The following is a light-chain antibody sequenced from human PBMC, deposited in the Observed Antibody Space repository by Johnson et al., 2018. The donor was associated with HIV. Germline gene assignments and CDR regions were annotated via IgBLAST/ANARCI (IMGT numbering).Light chain of an antibody. CDR1: SSNIGNNY. V-gene: IGLV1-51*02. Sequence: SVLTQPPSVSAAPGQKVTISCSGSSSNIGNNYVSWYQQLPGTAPKLLIYENNKRPSGIPDRFSGSKSGTSATLGITGLQTGDEADYYCGTWDSSLSDYVFGTGTKVTCL. J-gene: IGLJ1*01. CDR2: ENN. CDR3: GTWDSSLSDYV.